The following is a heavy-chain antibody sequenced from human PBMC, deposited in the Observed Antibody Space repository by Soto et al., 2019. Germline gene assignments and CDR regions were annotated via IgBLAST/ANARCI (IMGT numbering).Heavy chain of an antibody. CDR1: GYTFTSYG. CDR2: ISAYNGNT. CDR3: ARVRGSGYSNNWFDP. J-gene: IGHJ5*02. V-gene: IGHV1-18*04. Sequence: ASVKVSCKAPGYTFTSYGISWVRQAPGQGLEWMGWISAYNGNTNYAQKLQGRVTMTTDTSTSTAYMELRSLRSDDTAVYYCARVRGSGYSNNWFDPWGQGTLVTVSS. D-gene: IGHD3-3*01.